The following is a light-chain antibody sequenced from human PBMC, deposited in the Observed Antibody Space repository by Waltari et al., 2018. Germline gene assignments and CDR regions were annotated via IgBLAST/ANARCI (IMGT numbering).Light chain of an antibody. J-gene: IGKJ4*01. CDR1: QSISSY. CDR2: AAS. V-gene: IGKV1-39*01. CDR3: QQSYSTRLT. Sequence: DIQMTQSPSSLSASVGDRVTITCRASQSISSYLNWYQQKPGKAPKLLIYAASSLQGGVPSRFSGSGSGTDFTLTISSLQPEDFATYYCQQSYSTRLTFGGVTKVEIK.